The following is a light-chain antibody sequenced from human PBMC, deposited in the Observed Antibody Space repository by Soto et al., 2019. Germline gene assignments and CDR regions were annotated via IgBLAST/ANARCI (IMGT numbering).Light chain of an antibody. CDR1: HSLSTNF. CDR2: RTS. Sequence: EIVLTQSPGTLSLSPGERATLSCRASHSLSTNFLAWYQQKVGQAPRLLIHRTSSRATGIPDRFSGSGSGTDFTLTISRLEPEDFAVYYCQQYGSSPRTFGQGTKLEIK. J-gene: IGKJ2*01. V-gene: IGKV3-20*01. CDR3: QQYGSSPRT.